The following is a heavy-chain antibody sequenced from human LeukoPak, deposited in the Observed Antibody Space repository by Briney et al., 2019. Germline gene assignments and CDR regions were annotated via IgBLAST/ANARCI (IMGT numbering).Heavy chain of an antibody. CDR3: AKVPNSGNYYYFDY. CDR2: ISGSGTNT. Sequence: GASLRLSCAASGFTFSTYAMSGVRQAPGKGLEWVSAISGSGTNTYYADSVKGRFTISRDNSKNTLYLQMNSLRAEDTAVYFCAKVPNSGNYYYFDYWGQGTPVTVSS. J-gene: IGHJ4*02. D-gene: IGHD1-26*01. V-gene: IGHV3-23*01. CDR1: GFTFSTYA.